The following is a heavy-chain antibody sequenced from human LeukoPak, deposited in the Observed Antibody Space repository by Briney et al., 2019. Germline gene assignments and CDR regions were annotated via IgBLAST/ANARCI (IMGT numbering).Heavy chain of an antibody. D-gene: IGHD3-3*01. CDR2: VHLDGRT. CDR1: GGSVINTNW. J-gene: IGHJ4*02. CDR3: AREGGFYRPLDY. Sequence: SGTLSLTCGVSGGSVINTNWWTWVHQPPGKGLEWIGEVHLDGRTNYNPSLESRLTMSVDVSENQVSLKLTSVTAADTAVYYCAREGGFYRPLDYSGQGTLVTVSS. V-gene: IGHV4-4*02.